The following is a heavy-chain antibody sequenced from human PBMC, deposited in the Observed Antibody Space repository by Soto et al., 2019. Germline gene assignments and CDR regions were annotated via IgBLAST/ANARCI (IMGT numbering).Heavy chain of an antibody. D-gene: IGHD6-13*01. V-gene: IGHV2-5*02. CDR3: AHMGSSQGWFDP. CDR2: IYWDDDK. CDR1: GFSLSTSGVG. J-gene: IGHJ5*02. Sequence: QITLKASGPTLVKPTQTLTLTCTFSGFSLSTSGVGVGWFSQPQGKALEWLALIYWDDDKRYSPSLKSRLTIPKDTSKNQVVLTMTNMDPVDTATYYGAHMGSSQGWFDPWGQGTLVTVSS.